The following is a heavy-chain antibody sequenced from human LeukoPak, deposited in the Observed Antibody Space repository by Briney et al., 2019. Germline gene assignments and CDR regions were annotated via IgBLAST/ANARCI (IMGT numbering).Heavy chain of an antibody. CDR2: IWYDGYNK. J-gene: IGHJ4*02. D-gene: IGHD2-2*01. V-gene: IGHV3-33*08. CDR1: GFTFSSYS. CDR3: ARDPYCSSTTCYASGTYFYY. Sequence: GGSLRLSCAASGFTFSSYSMNWVRQAPGKGLEWVAVIWYDGYNKFYADSVKGRLTISRDNSKNTLYLQMNSLRAEDTAVYYCARDPYCSSTTCYASGTYFYYGGQGSLVTVSS.